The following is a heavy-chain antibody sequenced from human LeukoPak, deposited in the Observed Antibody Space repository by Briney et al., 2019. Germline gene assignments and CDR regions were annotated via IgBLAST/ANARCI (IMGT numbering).Heavy chain of an antibody. Sequence: ASVKVSCKASGYTFTGYYLHWVRQAPGQGLEWMGGINPNSGGTNYAQKFQDRVTMTRDTSISTAYMELSGLRSDDTAVYYCALKMGSGSYYLDYWGQGTLVTVSS. V-gene: IGHV1-2*02. CDR1: GYTFTGYY. CDR2: INPNSGGT. D-gene: IGHD3-10*01. J-gene: IGHJ4*02. CDR3: ALKMGSGSYYLDY.